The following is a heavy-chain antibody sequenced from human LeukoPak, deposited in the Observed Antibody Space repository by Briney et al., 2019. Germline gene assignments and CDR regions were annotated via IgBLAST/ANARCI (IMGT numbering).Heavy chain of an antibody. CDR2: IIPIFGTA. Sequence: ASVKVSCKASGGTFSSYAISWVRQAPGQGLEWMGGIIPIFGTANYAQKFQGRVTITADESTSIAYMELSSLRSEDTAVYYCRSSTSNYYYYGMDVWGQGTTVTVSS. CDR1: GGTFSSYA. D-gene: IGHD2-2*01. CDR3: RSSTSNYYYYGMDV. J-gene: IGHJ6*02. V-gene: IGHV1-69*13.